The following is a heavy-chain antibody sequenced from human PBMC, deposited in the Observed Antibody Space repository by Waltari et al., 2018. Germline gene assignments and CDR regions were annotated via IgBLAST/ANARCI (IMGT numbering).Heavy chain of an antibody. CDR3: ARAPKELELLRIDY. D-gene: IGHD1-7*01. Sequence: EVQLLESGGGLVQPGGSLRLSCAASGFTFSSYAMSWVRQAPGKGLEWVSAIMGSGGSTYYADSVKGRFTISRDNSKNTLYLQMNSLRAEDTAVYYCARAPKELELLRIDYWGQGTLVTVSS. V-gene: IGHV3-23*01. CDR2: IMGSGGST. J-gene: IGHJ4*02. CDR1: GFTFSSYA.